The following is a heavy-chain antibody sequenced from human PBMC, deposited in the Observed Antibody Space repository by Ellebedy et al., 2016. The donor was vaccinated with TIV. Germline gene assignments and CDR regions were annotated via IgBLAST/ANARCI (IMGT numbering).Heavy chain of an antibody. Sequence: GSLRLXXTVSGGSISSYYWSWIRQPPGKGLEWIGYIYYSGSTNYNPSLKSRVTISVDTSKNQFSLKLSSVTAADTAVYYCAREFFGSGSYRAFDIWGQGTMVTVSS. CDR3: AREFFGSGSYRAFDI. D-gene: IGHD3-10*01. V-gene: IGHV4-59*12. CDR1: GGSISSYY. J-gene: IGHJ3*02. CDR2: IYYSGST.